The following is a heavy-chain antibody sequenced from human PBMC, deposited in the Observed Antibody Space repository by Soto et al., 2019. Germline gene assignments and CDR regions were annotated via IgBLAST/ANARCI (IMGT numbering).Heavy chain of an antibody. CDR3: ARPALAFYYYGMDV. D-gene: IGHD3-3*02. J-gene: IGHJ6*02. CDR2: ISYDGSDK. CDR1: GFSFSTYA. V-gene: IGHV3-30-3*01. Sequence: QVQLVESGGGVVQPGRSLRLSCAASGFSFSTYAMQWVRQPPGKGLDWVALISYDGSDKDYADSVQGRFTISRDNSKNTLYLQMNSLRAEDTAVYYCARPALAFYYYGMDVWGQGTTVTVSS.